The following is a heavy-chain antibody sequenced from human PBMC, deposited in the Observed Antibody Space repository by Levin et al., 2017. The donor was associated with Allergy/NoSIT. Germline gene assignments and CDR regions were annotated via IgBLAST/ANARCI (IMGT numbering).Heavy chain of an antibody. CDR2: ISRSSSYI. V-gene: IGHV3-21*01. CDR1: GFTFSDYN. D-gene: IGHD6-25*01. J-gene: IGHJ3*02. CDR3: ARTPPGGPSAGAFDI. Sequence: LSLTCAASGFTFSDYNMNWVRQAPGKGLEWVSSISRSSSYIYYADSVKGRFTISRDNAQNSLYLQMNSLRAEDTAVYYCARTPPGGPSAGAFDIWGQGTMVTVSS.